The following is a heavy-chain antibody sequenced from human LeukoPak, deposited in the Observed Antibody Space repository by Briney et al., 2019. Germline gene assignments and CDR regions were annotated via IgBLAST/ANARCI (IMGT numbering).Heavy chain of an antibody. CDR2: ISGSGGST. Sequence: GGSLRLSCAASGFTFSSYAMSWVRQAPGKGLEWVSAISGSGGSTYYADPVKGRFTISRDNSKNTLYLQMNSLRAEDTAVYYCAKFGGGNSYYFDYWGQGTLVTVSS. CDR1: GFTFSSYA. J-gene: IGHJ4*02. V-gene: IGHV3-23*01. D-gene: IGHD4-23*01. CDR3: AKFGGGNSYYFDY.